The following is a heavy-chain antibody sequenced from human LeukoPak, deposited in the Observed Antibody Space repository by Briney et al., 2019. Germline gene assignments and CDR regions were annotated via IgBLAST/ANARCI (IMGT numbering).Heavy chain of an antibody. CDR2: ISGSGGST. V-gene: IGHV3-23*01. D-gene: IGHD5-18*01. J-gene: IGHJ4*02. CDR3: ARDRDSGGYSVSFDY. Sequence: PGGSLRLSCAASGFTFSSYAMSWVRRAPGKGLEWVSAISGSGGSTYYADSVKGRFTISRGNSKNTLYLQMNSLRAEDTAVYYCARDRDSGGYSVSFDYWGQGTLVTVSS. CDR1: GFTFSSYA.